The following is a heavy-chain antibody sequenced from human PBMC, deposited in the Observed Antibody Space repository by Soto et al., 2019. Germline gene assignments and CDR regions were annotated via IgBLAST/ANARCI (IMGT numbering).Heavy chain of an antibody. CDR2: IYSGGST. Sequence: GGSLRLSCAASGFTVSSNYMSWVRQAPGKGLEWVSVIYSGGSTYYADSVKGRFTISRDNSKNTLYLQMNSLRAEDTAVYYCARSVLRYFDWLPGGMDVWGQGTTVTLSS. CDR3: ARSVLRYFDWLPGGMDV. V-gene: IGHV3-66*01. J-gene: IGHJ6*02. D-gene: IGHD3-9*01. CDR1: GFTVSSNY.